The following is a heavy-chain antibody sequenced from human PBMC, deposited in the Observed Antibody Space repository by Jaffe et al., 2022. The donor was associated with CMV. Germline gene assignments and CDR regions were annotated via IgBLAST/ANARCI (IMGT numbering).Heavy chain of an antibody. D-gene: IGHD3-3*01. CDR1: GYTFTGYY. V-gene: IGHV1-2*02. CDR2: INPNSGGT. CDR3: ARAPLFWSGYYTPYYYYYGMDV. Sequence: QVQLVQSGAEVKKPGASVKVSCKASGYTFTGYYMHWVRQAPGQGLEWMGWINPNSGGTNYAQKFQGRVTMTRDTSISTAYMELSRLRSDDTAVYYCARAPLFWSGYYTPYYYYYGMDVWGQGTTVTVSS. J-gene: IGHJ6*02.